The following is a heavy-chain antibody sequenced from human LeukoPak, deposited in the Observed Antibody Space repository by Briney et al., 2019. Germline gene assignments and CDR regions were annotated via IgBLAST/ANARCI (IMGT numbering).Heavy chain of an antibody. D-gene: IGHD3-22*01. J-gene: IGHJ4*02. CDR2: IYHSGST. CDR1: GGSISSSSW. V-gene: IGHV4-4*02. CDR3: TRPYYYDSSGSPDY. Sequence: SGTLSLTCAVSGGSISSSSWWSWVRQPPGKGLEWIGEIYHSGSTYYNPSLKSRVTISVDTSKNQFSLKLSSVTAADTAVYYCTRPYYYDSSGSPDYWGQGTLVTVSS.